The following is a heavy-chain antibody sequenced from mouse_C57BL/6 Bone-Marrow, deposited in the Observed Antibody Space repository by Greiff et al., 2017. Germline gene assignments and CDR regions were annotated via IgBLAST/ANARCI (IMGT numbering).Heavy chain of an antibody. CDR1: GYTFTDYY. D-gene: IGHD1-1*01. CDR3: ARYLLRSYAMDY. V-gene: IGHV1-26*01. Sequence: EVQLQQSGPELVKPGASVKISCKASGYTFTDYYMNWVKQSHGKSLEWIGDINPNNGGTSYNQKFKGKATLTVDKSSSTAYMELRSLTSEDSAVYYCARYLLRSYAMDYWGQGTSVTASS. CDR2: INPNNGGT. J-gene: IGHJ4*01.